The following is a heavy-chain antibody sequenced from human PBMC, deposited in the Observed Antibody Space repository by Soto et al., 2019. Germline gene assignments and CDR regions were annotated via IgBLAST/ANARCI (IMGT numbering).Heavy chain of an antibody. D-gene: IGHD3-16*01. Sequence: PGGSLRLSCAASVFTFSSYAMNWVRQAPGKGLEWVSAISGSGGSTYYADSVKGRFTISRDNSKNTLYLQMNSLRAEDTAIYYCAKVGDYAWGSYFPYWGQGTLVTVSS. CDR3: AKVGDYAWGSYFPY. V-gene: IGHV3-23*01. J-gene: IGHJ4*02. CDR1: VFTFSSYA. CDR2: ISGSGGST.